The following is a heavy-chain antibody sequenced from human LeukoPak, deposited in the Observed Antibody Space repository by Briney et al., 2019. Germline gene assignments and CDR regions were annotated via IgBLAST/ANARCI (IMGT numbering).Heavy chain of an antibody. V-gene: IGHV3-53*01. J-gene: IGHJ4*02. CDR2: IYSGGST. Sequence: GGSLRLSCAASGFTVSSNYMSWVRQAPGKGLEWVSVIYSGGSTYYADSVKGRFTISRDNSKNPLYLQMNSLSAEDTAVYYCVRDPPPNGDYVPSNFDYWGQGTLVTVPS. D-gene: IGHD4-17*01. CDR1: GFTVSSNY. CDR3: VRDPPPNGDYVPSNFDY.